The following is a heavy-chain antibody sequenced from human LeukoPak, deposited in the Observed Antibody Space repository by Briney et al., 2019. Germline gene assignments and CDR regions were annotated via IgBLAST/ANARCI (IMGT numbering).Heavy chain of an antibody. Sequence: GGSLRLSCAASGFTFSTYSMNWVRQAPGKGLEWVSYITSSSSRIHYADSVKGRFTISRDNAKNSLYLQMNSLRAEDTAVYYCARDPGSYVWGSYYFDYWGQGTLVTVSS. CDR1: GFTFSTYS. V-gene: IGHV3-48*01. CDR2: ITSSSSRI. CDR3: ARDPGSYVWGSYYFDY. J-gene: IGHJ4*02. D-gene: IGHD3-16*01.